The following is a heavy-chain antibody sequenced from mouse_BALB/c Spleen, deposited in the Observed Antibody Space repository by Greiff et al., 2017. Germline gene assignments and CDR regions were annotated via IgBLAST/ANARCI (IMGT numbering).Heavy chain of an antibody. CDR3: PYGNYFYAMVY. D-gene: IGHD2-1*01. V-gene: IGHV14-3*02. CDR2: IDPANGNT. Sequence: EVQLQQSGAELVKPGASVKLSCTASGFNIKDTYMHWVKQRPEQGLEWIGRIDPANGNTKYDPKFQGKATITADTSSNTAYLQLSSLTSEDTAVYYCPYGNYFYAMVYWGQGTSVTVSS. J-gene: IGHJ4*01. CDR1: GFNIKDTY.